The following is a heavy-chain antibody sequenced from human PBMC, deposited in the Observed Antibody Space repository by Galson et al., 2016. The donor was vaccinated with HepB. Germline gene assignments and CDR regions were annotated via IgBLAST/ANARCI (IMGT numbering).Heavy chain of an antibody. CDR1: GGSISSDDW. CDR2: IFHSGRV. Sequence: SETLSLTCAVSGGSISSDDWWSWVRQPPGQGLEWIGQIFHSGRVNYTPSLKSRVTISVDTSKNQFSLELVSVSAADTAVYYCSRGGGSPYHDHEFDNWGQGTLVTVSS. CDR3: SRGGGSPYHDHEFDN. V-gene: IGHV4-4*02. D-gene: IGHD1-14*01. J-gene: IGHJ5*02.